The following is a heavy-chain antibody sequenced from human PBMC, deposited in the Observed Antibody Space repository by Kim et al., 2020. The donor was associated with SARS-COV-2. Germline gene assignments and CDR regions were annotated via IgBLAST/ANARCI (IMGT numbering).Heavy chain of an antibody. CDR3: ARVLTRGWGY. D-gene: IGHD3-3*01. J-gene: IGHJ4*02. Sequence: GGSLRLSCAASGFTFSSYEMNWVRQAPGKGLEWVSYISSSGSTIYYADSVKGRFTISRDNAKNSLYLQMNSLRAEDTAVYYCARVLTRGWGYWGQGTLVTVSS. CDR1: GFTFSSYE. V-gene: IGHV3-48*03. CDR2: ISSSGSTI.